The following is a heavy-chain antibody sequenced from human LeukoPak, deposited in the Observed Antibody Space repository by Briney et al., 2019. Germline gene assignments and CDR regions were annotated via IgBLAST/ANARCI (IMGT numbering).Heavy chain of an antibody. CDR1: GGSISSYY. CDR2: IYTSGST. D-gene: IGHD3-3*01. V-gene: IGHV4-4*07. CDR3: ARETYYDFWSGYCYYYYYMDV. J-gene: IGHJ6*03. Sequence: SETLSLTCTVSGGSISSYYWSWIRQPAGKGLEWIGRIYTSGSTNYNPSLKSRVTMSVDTSKNQFSLKLSSVTAADTAVYYCARETYYDFWSGYCYYYYYMDVWGKGTTVTVSS.